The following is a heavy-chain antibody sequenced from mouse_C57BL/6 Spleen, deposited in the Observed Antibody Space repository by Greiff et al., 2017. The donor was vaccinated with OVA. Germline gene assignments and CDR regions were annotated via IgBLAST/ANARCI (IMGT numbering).Heavy chain of an antibody. V-gene: IGHV1-82*01. CDR3: ARSLDSSGYGTWFAY. Sequence: VQLQQSGPELVKPGASVKISCKASGYAFSSSWMNWVKQRPGKGLEWIGRIYPGDGDTNYNGKFKGKATLTADKSSSTAYMQLSSLTSEDSAVDFCARSLDSSGYGTWFAYWGQGTLVTVSA. CDR1: GYAFSSSW. J-gene: IGHJ3*01. CDR2: IYPGDGDT. D-gene: IGHD3-2*02.